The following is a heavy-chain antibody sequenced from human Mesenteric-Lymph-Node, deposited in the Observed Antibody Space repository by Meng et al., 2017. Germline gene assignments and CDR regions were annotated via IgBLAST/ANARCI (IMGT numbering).Heavy chain of an antibody. CDR3: ARDTKPLATGDQNWFDP. J-gene: IGHJ5*02. V-gene: IGHV1-8*01. D-gene: IGHD7-27*01. Sequence: QVQMVQSVAEVKKPGASVKVSCKASGYTFTSYDINWVRQATGQGLEWMGWMNPNNTHTGYAQKFQGRVTMTRNTSISTASLDLSSLRSEDTAVYYCARDTKPLATGDQNWFDPWGQGTLVTVSS. CDR1: GYTFTSYD. CDR2: MNPNNTHT.